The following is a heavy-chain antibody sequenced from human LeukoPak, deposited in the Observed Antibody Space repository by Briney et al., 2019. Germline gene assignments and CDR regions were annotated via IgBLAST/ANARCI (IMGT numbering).Heavy chain of an antibody. Sequence: RPGGSLRLSCVASGFTCSDYSMNWVRQAPGKGLEWVSYISSSGFTLNYADSVKGRFTISRDNAKNSLYLQMNSLRAEDTAVYYCARGVPKTSYYYYYMDVWGKGTTVTVSS. CDR1: GFTCSDYS. J-gene: IGHJ6*03. CDR3: ARGVPKTSYYYYYMDV. V-gene: IGHV3-48*01. CDR2: ISSSGFTL. D-gene: IGHD4-11*01.